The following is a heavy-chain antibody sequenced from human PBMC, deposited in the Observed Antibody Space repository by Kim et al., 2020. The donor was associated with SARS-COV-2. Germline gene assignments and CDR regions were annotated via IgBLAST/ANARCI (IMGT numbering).Heavy chain of an antibody. J-gene: IGHJ3*02. D-gene: IGHD3-3*01. V-gene: IGHV4-59*09. CDR3: ARGSSITIFKGAFDI. Sequence: PSPRSRVTISVDTSKNQFTLKLGSGTAADTAVYYCARGSSITIFKGAFDIWGQGTMVTVSS.